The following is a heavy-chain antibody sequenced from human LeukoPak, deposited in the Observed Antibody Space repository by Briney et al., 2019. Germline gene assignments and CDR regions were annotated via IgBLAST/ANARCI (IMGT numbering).Heavy chain of an antibody. CDR1: GFTVSTNY. CDR3: TRPVYSSSGDS. J-gene: IGHJ4*02. Sequence: PGGSLRLSCAASGFTVSTNYMSWVRQAPGKGLEWVSVIYSGGSTYYADSVKGRFTISRDNSKNTLYLQMNSLRAEDTAVYYCTRPVYSSSGDSRGRGTPVTVSS. V-gene: IGHV3-66*04. D-gene: IGHD6-6*01. CDR2: IYSGGST.